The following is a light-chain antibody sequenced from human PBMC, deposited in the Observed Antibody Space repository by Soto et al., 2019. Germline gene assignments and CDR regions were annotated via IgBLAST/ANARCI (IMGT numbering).Light chain of an antibody. Sequence: QSVLTQPPSVSGAPGQRVTISCTGSSSNIGAGYDVHWYQQLPGTAPKLLIYDNTNRPSGVPDRFSGSNSGTSASLAITGLQAEDEADYSCQSFDSSLSGAVFGGGTKLTVL. CDR3: QSFDSSLSGAV. CDR1: SSNIGAGYD. CDR2: DNT. V-gene: IGLV1-40*01. J-gene: IGLJ2*01.